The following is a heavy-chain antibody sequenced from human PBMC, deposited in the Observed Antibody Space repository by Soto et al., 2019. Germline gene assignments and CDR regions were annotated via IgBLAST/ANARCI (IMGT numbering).Heavy chain of an antibody. CDR3: ARAMVVTQNWFDP. J-gene: IGHJ5*02. Sequence: KPSETLSLTCTVSGGSISSGDYYWSWIHQPPGKGLEWIGYIYYSGSTYYNPSLKSRVTISVDTSKNQFSLKLSSVTAADTAVYYCARAMVVTQNWFDPWGQGTLVTVSS. CDR1: GGSISSGDYY. CDR2: IYYSGST. V-gene: IGHV4-30-4*01. D-gene: IGHD2-21*02.